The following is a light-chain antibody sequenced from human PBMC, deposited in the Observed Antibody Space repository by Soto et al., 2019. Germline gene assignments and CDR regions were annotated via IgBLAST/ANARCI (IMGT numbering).Light chain of an antibody. CDR1: QGISSY. CDR2: AAS. J-gene: IGKJ3*01. CDR3: QQLNS. Sequence: DIQLTQSPSFLSASVGDRVTITCRASQGISSYLAWYQQKPGKAPKLLIYAASTLQSGVPSRFSGSGSGTEFTLTISSLQHEYVATYYWQQLNSFGPGTKVDIK. V-gene: IGKV1-9*01.